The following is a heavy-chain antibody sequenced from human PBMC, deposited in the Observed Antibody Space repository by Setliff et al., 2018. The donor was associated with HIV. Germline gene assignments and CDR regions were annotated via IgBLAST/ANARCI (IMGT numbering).Heavy chain of an antibody. J-gene: IGHJ3*02. CDR1: GGTFSSYG. D-gene: IGHD2-8*01. Sequence: SVKVSCKASGGTFSSYGISWVRQAPRQGLEWMGKIIPIFGTTDYAQKFQGRVTITADKSTSTAYMELSSLRSDDTAVYYCARYGPGAFDIWGQGTMVTVSS. V-gene: IGHV1-69*06. CDR3: ARYGPGAFDI. CDR2: IIPIFGTT.